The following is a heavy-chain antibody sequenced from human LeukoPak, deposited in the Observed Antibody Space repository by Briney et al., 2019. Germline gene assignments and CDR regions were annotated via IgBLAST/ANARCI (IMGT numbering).Heavy chain of an antibody. Sequence: GRSLRLSCAASGFTFSSYAMHWVRQAPGKGLEWAAVISYDGSNKYYADSVKGRFTISRDNSKNTLYLQMNSLRAEDTAVYYCVKRAHCSSTSCYDEDAFDIWGQGTMVTVSS. CDR2: ISYDGSNK. D-gene: IGHD2-2*01. J-gene: IGHJ3*02. V-gene: IGHV3-30-3*01. CDR1: GFTFSSYA. CDR3: VKRAHCSSTSCYDEDAFDI.